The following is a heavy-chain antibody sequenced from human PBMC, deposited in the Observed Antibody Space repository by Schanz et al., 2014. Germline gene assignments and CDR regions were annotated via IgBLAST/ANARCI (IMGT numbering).Heavy chain of an antibody. CDR3: ARVQDDILTGSEYYYGMDV. D-gene: IGHD3-9*01. Sequence: QVQLVQSGAEVKKPGASVKVSCKASEYTFTAYYMHWVRQAPGQGLEWMGWITAYNGDTNYALKLQGRVTMTTDTSTSTAYMELRSLRSDDTAVYYCARVQDDILTGSEYYYGMDVWGQGTTVTVSS. CDR1: EYTFTAYY. CDR2: ITAYNGDT. V-gene: IGHV1-18*04. J-gene: IGHJ6*02.